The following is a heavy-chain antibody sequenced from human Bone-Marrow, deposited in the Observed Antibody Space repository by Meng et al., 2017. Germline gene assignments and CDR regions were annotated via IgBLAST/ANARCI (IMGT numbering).Heavy chain of an antibody. CDR1: GGTFSSYD. V-gene: IGHV1-69*13. CDR3: ARSGSRYCTNGVCYTFDY. J-gene: IGHJ4*02. CDR2: IIPIFGTA. Sequence: SVKVSCKASGGTFSSYDISWVRQAPGQGLEWMGGIIPIFGTANYAQKFQGRVTITADESTSTAYMELSSLRSEDTAVYYCARSGSRYCTNGVCYTFDYWGQGTLVTVSS. D-gene: IGHD2-8*01.